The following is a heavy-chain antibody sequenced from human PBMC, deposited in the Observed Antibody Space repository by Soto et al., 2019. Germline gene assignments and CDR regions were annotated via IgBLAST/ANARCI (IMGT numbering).Heavy chain of an antibody. CDR3: ARAPGNWGSSKDFDY. J-gene: IGHJ4*02. CDR1: GGSFSGHY. D-gene: IGHD7-27*01. CDR2: INHSGST. V-gene: IGHV4-34*01. Sequence: QVQLQQWGAGLLKPSETLSLTCAVYGGSFSGHYWSWIRQPPGKGLEWIGEINHSGSTNYNPSLKSRVTISVDTSKNQFSLKLSSVSAAVTAIYYCARAPGNWGSSKDFDYWGQGTLVTVSS.